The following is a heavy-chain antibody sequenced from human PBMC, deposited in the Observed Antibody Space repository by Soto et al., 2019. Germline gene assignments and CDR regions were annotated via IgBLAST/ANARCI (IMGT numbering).Heavy chain of an antibody. CDR1: GFTFSSYA. CDR2: ISYDGSNK. Sequence: QVQLVESGGGVVQPGRSLRLSCAASGFTFSSYAMHWVRQAPGKGLEWVAVISYDGSNKYYPDSVKGRFTISSHNSKNTLYLQMNSLRAEDTAVYYCARDLSPPPRYSSGWGGVDYWGQGTLVTVSS. D-gene: IGHD6-19*01. V-gene: IGHV3-30-3*01. CDR3: ARDLSPPPRYSSGWGGVDY. J-gene: IGHJ4*02.